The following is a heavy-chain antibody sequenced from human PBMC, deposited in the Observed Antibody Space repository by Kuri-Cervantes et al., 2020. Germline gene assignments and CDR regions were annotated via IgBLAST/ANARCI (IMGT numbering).Heavy chain of an antibody. V-gene: IGHV1-2*02. Sequence: ASVKVSCKVSGYTLTELSMHWVRQAPGKGLEWMGWINPNSGGTNYAQKFQGRVTMTRDTSTSTVYMELSSLRSEDTAVYYCARGRMTITMIVVEYWYFDLWGRGTLVTVSS. CDR1: GYTLTELS. D-gene: IGHD3-22*01. CDR3: ARGRMTITMIVVEYWYFDL. J-gene: IGHJ2*01. CDR2: INPNSGGT.